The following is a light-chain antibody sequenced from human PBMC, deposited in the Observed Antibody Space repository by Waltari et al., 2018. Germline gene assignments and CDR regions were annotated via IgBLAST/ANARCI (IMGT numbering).Light chain of an antibody. CDR3: QSYDLNSRVV. V-gene: IGLV6-57*03. Sequence: FMLTQPHSVSVSPGKTVTIPCTRSSGNIASNYVQWYQQRPGGAPTTIIYEDTQRPSGVPDRFSGSIDSSSNSASLTISGLITEDEADYYCQSYDLNSRVVFGGRTKLTVL. CDR1: SGNIASNY. CDR2: EDT. J-gene: IGLJ2*01.